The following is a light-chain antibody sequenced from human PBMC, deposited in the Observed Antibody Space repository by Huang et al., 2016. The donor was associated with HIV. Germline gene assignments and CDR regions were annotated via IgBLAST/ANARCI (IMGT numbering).Light chain of an antibody. Sequence: DIVLTQSPASLSLSPGERATLSCRASQTISPYLAWFQQKPGQSPRLLIYDASNRATGIPARFRGSGSGTDFTLTINNLEPEDSAVYYCQQRNNWPPTYTFGQGTKLEIK. V-gene: IGKV3-11*01. CDR2: DAS. J-gene: IGKJ2*01. CDR1: QTISPY. CDR3: QQRNNWPPTYT.